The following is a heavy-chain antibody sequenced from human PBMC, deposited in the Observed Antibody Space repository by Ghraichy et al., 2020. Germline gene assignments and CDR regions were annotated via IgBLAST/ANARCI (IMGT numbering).Heavy chain of an antibody. J-gene: IGHJ4*02. V-gene: IGHV3-7*03. Sequence: GALRLSCAASGFTSSENRMTWVRQAPGKGLEWVASIKSDGSEERYLASVVGRFTISRDNAKNSLYLQMNSLTAEDTAIYYCCSGSYHPTDIWGQGTLVTVSS. CDR1: GFTSSENR. CDR2: IKSDGSEE. D-gene: IGHD3-22*01. CDR3: CSGSYHPTDI.